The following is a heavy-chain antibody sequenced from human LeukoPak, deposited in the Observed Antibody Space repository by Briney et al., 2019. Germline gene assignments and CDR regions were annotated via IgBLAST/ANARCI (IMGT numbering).Heavy chain of an antibody. D-gene: IGHD3-22*01. J-gene: IGHJ3*02. V-gene: IGHV3-23*01. Sequence: GGSLRLSCAVSEFTFSIYAMSWVRQAPGKGLEWVSVISDSGSGTYYADSVKGRFTISRDDSKNTAYLQMNSLKTEDTAVYYCTRHGGRDYYDSSEDAFDIWGQGTMVIVSS. CDR1: EFTFSIYA. CDR3: TRHGGRDYYDSSEDAFDI. CDR2: ISDSGSGT.